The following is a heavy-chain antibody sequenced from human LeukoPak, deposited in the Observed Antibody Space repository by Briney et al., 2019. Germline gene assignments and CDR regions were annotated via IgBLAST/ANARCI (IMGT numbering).Heavy chain of an antibody. CDR2: IYTSGST. Sequence: SETLSLTCTVSGGSISSYYWSWIRQPAGKGLEWIGRIYTSGSTNYNPSLKSRVTMSVDTSKNQFSLKLSSVTAADTAVYYCAREPARYCSSTSCHEDWFDPWGQGTLVTVSS. V-gene: IGHV4-4*07. CDR1: GGSISSYY. CDR3: AREPARYCSSTSCHEDWFDP. J-gene: IGHJ5*02. D-gene: IGHD2-2*01.